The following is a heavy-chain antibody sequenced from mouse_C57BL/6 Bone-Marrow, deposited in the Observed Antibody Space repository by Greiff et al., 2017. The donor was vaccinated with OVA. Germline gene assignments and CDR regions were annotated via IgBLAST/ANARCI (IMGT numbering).Heavy chain of an antibody. CDR1: GFTFSNYW. J-gene: IGHJ2*01. D-gene: IGHD2-1*01. CDR2: IRLKSDNYAT. Sequence: EVKLVESGGGLVQPGGSMKLSCVASGFTFSNYWMNWVRQSPEKGLEWVAQIRLKSDNYATPYAESVKGRFTISRDDSKRSVYLQMNNLRSEDTGIYYCTGWGNYEGVSYYFDYWGQGTTLTVSS. V-gene: IGHV6-3*01. CDR3: TGWGNYEGVSYYFDY.